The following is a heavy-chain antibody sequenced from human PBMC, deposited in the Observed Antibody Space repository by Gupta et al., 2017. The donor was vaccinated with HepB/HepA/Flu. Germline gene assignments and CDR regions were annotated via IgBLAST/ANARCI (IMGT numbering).Heavy chain of an antibody. CDR1: GFTFTRYS. CDR2: ISSSGQNI. Sequence: EVQLVESGGGLFTPGGSLRLSCEVSGFTFTRYSMNWVRQAPGKGLEWVSSISSSGQNIYYADSVKGRFTISRDKAKNSLYLQMNSLRVEDTAVYYCARDRWLEPDPFDMWGKGTMVTVSS. J-gene: IGHJ3*02. D-gene: IGHD1-1*01. CDR3: ARDRWLEPDPFDM. V-gene: IGHV3-21*02.